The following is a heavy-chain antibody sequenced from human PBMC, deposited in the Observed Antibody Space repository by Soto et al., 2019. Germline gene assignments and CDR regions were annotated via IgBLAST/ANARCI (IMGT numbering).Heavy chain of an antibody. CDR2: ISSSSSYI. Sequence: EVQLVESGGGLVKPGGSLRLSCAASGFTFSSYSMNWVRQAPGKGLEWVSSISSSSSYIYYADSVKGQFTISRDNAKNSLYLQMNSLRAEDTAVYYCARARWARFLEWSASIHGMDVWGQGTTVTVSS. CDR1: GFTFSSYS. D-gene: IGHD3-3*01. CDR3: ARARWARFLEWSASIHGMDV. J-gene: IGHJ6*02. V-gene: IGHV3-21*01.